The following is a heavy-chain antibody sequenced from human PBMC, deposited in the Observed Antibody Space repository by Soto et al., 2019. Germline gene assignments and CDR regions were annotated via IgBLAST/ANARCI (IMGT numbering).Heavy chain of an antibody. CDR3: ARDQRGYSYGY. J-gene: IGHJ4*02. Sequence: QAPGQGREWMGWISAYNGNTNYAQKLQGRVTMTTDTSTSTAYMELRSLRSDDTAVYYCARDQRGYSYGYWGQGTLVSVSS. D-gene: IGHD5-18*01. V-gene: IGHV1-18*01. CDR2: ISAYNGNT.